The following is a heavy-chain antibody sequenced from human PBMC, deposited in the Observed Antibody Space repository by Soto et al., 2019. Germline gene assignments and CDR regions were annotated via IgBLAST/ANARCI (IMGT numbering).Heavy chain of an antibody. CDR3: ARADSRLRFLEWLDY. CDR2: IYHSGST. D-gene: IGHD3-3*01. Sequence: QLQLQESGSGLVKPSQTLSLTCAVSGGSISSGGYSWSWIRQPPGKGLEWIGYIYHSGSTYYNPFLKSRVTISVDRSKNQFSLKLSSVTAADTAVYYCARADSRLRFLEWLDYWGQGTLVTVSS. CDR1: GGSISSGGYS. V-gene: IGHV4-30-2*01. J-gene: IGHJ4*02.